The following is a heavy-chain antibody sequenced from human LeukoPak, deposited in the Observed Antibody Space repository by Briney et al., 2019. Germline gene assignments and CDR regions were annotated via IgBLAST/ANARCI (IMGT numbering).Heavy chain of an antibody. D-gene: IGHD6-13*01. Sequence: GRSLRLSCAASGFTFNDYTMHWVRQAPGKGLEWVSGITWNSGDRDYADSVKGRFTISRDNAKDSLYLQMNSLRPEDTALYFCAKGRMGRWPYLDYWGQGIVVTVSS. CDR3: AKGRMGRWPYLDY. CDR1: GFTFNDYT. V-gene: IGHV3-9*01. J-gene: IGHJ4*02. CDR2: ITWNSGDR.